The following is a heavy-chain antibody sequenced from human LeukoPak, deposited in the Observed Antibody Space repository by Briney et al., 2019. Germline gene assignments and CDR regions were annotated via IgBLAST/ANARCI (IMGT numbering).Heavy chain of an antibody. CDR3: ASRYCTNGVCSLNY. Sequence: GGSLRLSCAASGFTFSSYSMNWVRQAPGKGLEWVSYITGSSSTIYYADSVKGRYTISRDNAKNSLYLQMNSLRAEDTAVYYCASRYCTNGVCSLNYWGQGTLVTVSS. CDR2: ITGSSSTI. CDR1: GFTFSSYS. D-gene: IGHD2-8*01. J-gene: IGHJ4*02. V-gene: IGHV3-48*01.